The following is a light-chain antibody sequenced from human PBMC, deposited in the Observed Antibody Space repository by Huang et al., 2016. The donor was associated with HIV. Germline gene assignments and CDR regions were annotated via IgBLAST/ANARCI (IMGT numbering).Light chain of an antibody. J-gene: IGKJ3*01. CDR1: QTILQDSDSRNY. Sequence: DIVMTQSPDSLAVSLGERATIKCKSSQTILQDSDSRNYLAWYQQKPGPPPKLLIHGASIRKSGVPDRFIGSGAGTDFTLTISSLQAEDVAVYYCQQYYSSPFTFGPGTNVDI. V-gene: IGKV4-1*01. CDR2: GAS. CDR3: QQYYSSPFT.